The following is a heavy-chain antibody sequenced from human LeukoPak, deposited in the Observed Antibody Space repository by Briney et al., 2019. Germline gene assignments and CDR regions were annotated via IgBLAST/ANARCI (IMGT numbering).Heavy chain of an antibody. CDR2: IIPILGIA. J-gene: IGHJ3*02. CDR3: AREVVTAIHDAFDI. Sequence: SVKVSCKASGGTFSSYAISWVRRAPGQGLEWMGRIIPILGIANYAQKFQGRVTITADKSTSTAYMELSSLRSEDTAVYYCAREVVTAIHDAFDIWGQGTMVTVSS. D-gene: IGHD2-21*02. CDR1: GGTFSSYA. V-gene: IGHV1-69*04.